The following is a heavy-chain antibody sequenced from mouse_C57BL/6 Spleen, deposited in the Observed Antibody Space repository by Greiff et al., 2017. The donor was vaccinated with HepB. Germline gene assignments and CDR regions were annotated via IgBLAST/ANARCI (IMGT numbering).Heavy chain of an antibody. V-gene: IGHV1-82*01. CDR2: IYPGDGDT. CDR1: GYAFSSSW. CDR3: ARGDGYWFAY. D-gene: IGHD2-3*01. Sequence: QVQLQQSGPELVKPGASVKISCKASGYAFSSSWMNWVKQRPGKGLEWIGRIYPGDGDTNYNGKFKGKATLTADKSSSTAYMQLSSLTSEDSAVYFCARGDGYWFAYWGQGTLVTVSA. J-gene: IGHJ3*01.